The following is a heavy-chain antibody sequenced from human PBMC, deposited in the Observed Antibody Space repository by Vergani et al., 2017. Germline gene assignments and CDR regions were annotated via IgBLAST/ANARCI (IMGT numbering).Heavy chain of an antibody. CDR1: GYSFTSYW. J-gene: IGHJ3*02. V-gene: IGHV5-51*01. D-gene: IGHD5-24*01. Sequence: EVQLVQSGAEVKKPGESLTISCKGSGYSFTSYWIGWVRQMPGKGLEWMGIIYPGDSNTKYSPSFQGQVTISADKSISTAYLQWSSLKASDTAMYYCARQVEMATIPDAFDIWGQGTIVTVSS. CDR3: ARQVEMATIPDAFDI. CDR2: IYPGDSNT.